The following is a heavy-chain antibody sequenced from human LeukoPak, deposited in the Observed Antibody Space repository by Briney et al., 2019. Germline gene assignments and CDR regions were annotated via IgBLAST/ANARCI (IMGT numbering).Heavy chain of an antibody. D-gene: IGHD4-17*01. Sequence: GGSLSPSCTVSGFTLTDHYMSWFRQSPGRGLEWISWITSTGTTRDHADSVKGRFTISRDNTKNSVYLQMTSLRADDTAVYYCARDPDYGDPYWGQGTLVTVSS. CDR1: GFTLTDHY. V-gene: IGHV3-11*01. CDR3: ARDPDYGDPY. J-gene: IGHJ1*01. CDR2: ITSTGTTR.